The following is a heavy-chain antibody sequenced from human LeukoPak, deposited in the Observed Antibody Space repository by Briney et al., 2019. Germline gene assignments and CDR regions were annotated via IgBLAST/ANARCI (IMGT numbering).Heavy chain of an antibody. J-gene: IGHJ6*02. Sequence: ASVKVSCKASGYTSTSYDINWVRQATGQGLEWMGWMNPNSGNTGYAQKFQGRVTMTRNTSISTAYMELSSLRSEDTAVYYCARGGDDILTGYSVGMDVWGQGTTVTVSS. CDR1: GYTSTSYD. D-gene: IGHD3-9*01. CDR2: MNPNSGNT. V-gene: IGHV1-8*01. CDR3: ARGGDDILTGYSVGMDV.